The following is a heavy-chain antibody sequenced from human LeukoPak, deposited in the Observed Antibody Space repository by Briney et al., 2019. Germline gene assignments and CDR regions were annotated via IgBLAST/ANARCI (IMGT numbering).Heavy chain of an antibody. CDR3: TRTAAGTESNWFDP. Sequence: ASVKVSCKASGYTFTSYGISWVRQAPGQGLEWMGWTSAYNGNTNYAQKLQGRVTMTTDTSTSTAYMELRSLRSDDTAVYYCTRTAAGTESNWFDPWGQGTLVTVSS. D-gene: IGHD6-13*01. CDR2: TSAYNGNT. J-gene: IGHJ5*02. CDR1: GYTFTSYG. V-gene: IGHV1-18*01.